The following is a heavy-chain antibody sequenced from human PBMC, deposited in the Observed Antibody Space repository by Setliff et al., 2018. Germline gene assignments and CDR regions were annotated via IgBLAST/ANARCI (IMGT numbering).Heavy chain of an antibody. J-gene: IGHJ4*02. CDR3: ARQAVAVTFDY. V-gene: IGHV4-59*08. D-gene: IGHD6-19*01. CDR1: GGSISSHF. Sequence: SETLSLTCTVSGGSISSHFCRWIRQPPGKGLEWIGSICYSGSTNYNPSLKSRVTISVDTSKTQFSLKLSSVTAADTAVYYCARQAVAVTFDYWGQGTLVTVSS. CDR2: ICYSGST.